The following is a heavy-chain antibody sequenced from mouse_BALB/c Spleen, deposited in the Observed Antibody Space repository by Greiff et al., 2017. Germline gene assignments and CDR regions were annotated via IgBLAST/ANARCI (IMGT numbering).Heavy chain of an antibody. D-gene: IGHD2-2*01. V-gene: IGHV2-6-7*01. Sequence: VAPSQSLSITCTVSGFSLTGYGVNWVRQPPGKGLEWLGMIWGDGSTDYNSALKSRLSISKDNSKSQVFLKMNSLQTDDTARYYCAREGYGSSYYYAMDYWGQGTSVTVSS. CDR2: IWGDGST. CDR1: GFSLTGYG. CDR3: AREGYGSSYYYAMDY. J-gene: IGHJ4*01.